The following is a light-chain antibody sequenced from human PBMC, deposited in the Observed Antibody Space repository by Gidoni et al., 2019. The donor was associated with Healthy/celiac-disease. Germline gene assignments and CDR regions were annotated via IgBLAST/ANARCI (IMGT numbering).Light chain of an antibody. Sequence: QSVLTQPPSASGTPGQRVTISCSGSSSHIGSNTVNWYPQLPGPAPKLLIYSNNQRPSGVPDRFSGSKSGTSASLAISGLQSEDEADYYCAAWDDSLNGWVFGGGTKLTVL. CDR3: AAWDDSLNGWV. CDR1: SSHIGSNT. V-gene: IGLV1-44*01. CDR2: SNN. J-gene: IGLJ3*02.